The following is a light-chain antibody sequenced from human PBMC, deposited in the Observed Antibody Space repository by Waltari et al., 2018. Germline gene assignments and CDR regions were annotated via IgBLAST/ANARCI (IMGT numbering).Light chain of an antibody. CDR1: SDDVGAYKY. J-gene: IGLJ1*01. Sequence: QSALTQPRSVSGSPGQSVTMSCIGASDDVGAYKYVPWYQQHPGRAPKLIIVDVDKRPSGVPDRFSGSKSGNTASLTVSALQVEDEADYYCGSYAGSYGYVFGSGTKVSVL. CDR3: GSYAGSYGYV. V-gene: IGLV2-11*01. CDR2: DVD.